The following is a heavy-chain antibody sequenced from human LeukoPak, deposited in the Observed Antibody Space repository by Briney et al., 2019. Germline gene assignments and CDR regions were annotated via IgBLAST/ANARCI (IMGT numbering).Heavy chain of an antibody. CDR2: ILGSGGST. CDR3: AKVSIHSVYGQIDY. Sequence: PGGSLRLSCAASGFTFSNYAMSWVRQAPGKGLEWVSVILGSGGSTFYADSVKGRFTISRGNSKNTLYLQMTSLRPEDTAVYYCAKVSIHSVYGQIDYWGQGALVTVSS. D-gene: IGHD5/OR15-5a*01. CDR1: GFTFSNYA. J-gene: IGHJ4*02. V-gene: IGHV3-23*01.